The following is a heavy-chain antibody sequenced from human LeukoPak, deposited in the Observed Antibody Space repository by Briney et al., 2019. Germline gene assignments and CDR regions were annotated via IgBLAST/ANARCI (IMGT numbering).Heavy chain of an antibody. CDR1: GGSFSGYY. CDR2: INHSGST. D-gene: IGHD1-14*01. J-gene: IGHJ5*02. Sequence: SETLSLTRAVYGGSFSGYYWSWIRQPPGKGLEWIGEINHSGSTNYNPSLKSRVTISVDTSKNQFSLKLSSVTAADTAVYYCASRPEVEPDMGTWFDPWGQGTLVTVSS. CDR3: ASRPEVEPDMGTWFDP. V-gene: IGHV4-34*01.